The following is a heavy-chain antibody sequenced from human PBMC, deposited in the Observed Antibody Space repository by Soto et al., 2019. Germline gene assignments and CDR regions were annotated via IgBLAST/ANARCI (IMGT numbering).Heavy chain of an antibody. D-gene: IGHD3-3*01. CDR3: ARPLLGGQEAYYVFWSGSINGDAFDI. V-gene: IGHV4-39*01. CDR2: IYYSGST. J-gene: IGHJ3*02. CDR1: GGSISSSSYY. Sequence: SETLSLTCTVSGGSISSSSYYWGWIRQPPGKGLEWIGSIYYSGSTYYNPSLKSRVTISVDTSKNQFSLKLSPVTAADTAVYYCARPLLGGQEAYYVFWSGSINGDAFDIWGQGTMVTVSS.